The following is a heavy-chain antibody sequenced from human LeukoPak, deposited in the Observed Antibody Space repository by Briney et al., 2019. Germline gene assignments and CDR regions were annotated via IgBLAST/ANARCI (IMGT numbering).Heavy chain of an antibody. CDR1: GGSFSGYY. D-gene: IGHD2-2*01. Sequence: SETLSLTCAVYGGSFSGYYWSWIRQPPGKGLEWIGEINHSGSTNYNPSLKSRVTISADTSKNQFSLKLSSVTAADTAVYYCARGGPAAIPFDYWGQGTLVTVSS. J-gene: IGHJ4*02. CDR2: INHSGST. CDR3: ARGGPAAIPFDY. V-gene: IGHV4-34*01.